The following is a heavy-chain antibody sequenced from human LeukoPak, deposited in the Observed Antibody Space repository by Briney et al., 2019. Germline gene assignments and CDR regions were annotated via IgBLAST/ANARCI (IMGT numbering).Heavy chain of an antibody. CDR3: ARGELLNDY. J-gene: IGHJ4*02. CDR2: INHSGST. CDR1: GGSFSGYY. D-gene: IGHD1-26*01. V-gene: IGHV4-34*01. Sequence: SETLSLTCAVYGGSFSGYYWSWIRQPPGKGLEWIGEINHSGSTNYNPSLKSRVTVSVDTSKNQFSLKLSSVTAADTAVYYCARGELLNDYWGQGTLVTVSS.